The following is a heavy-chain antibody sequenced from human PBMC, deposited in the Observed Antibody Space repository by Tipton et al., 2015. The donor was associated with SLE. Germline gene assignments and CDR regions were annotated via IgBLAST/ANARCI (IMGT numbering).Heavy chain of an antibody. CDR2: ISHDGGA. J-gene: IGHJ6*02. D-gene: IGHD1-1*01. CDR1: GYSISTGFY. CDR3: ARGVEMARKGYYYNSGMDV. Sequence: TLSLTCTVSGYSISTGFYWGWIRQSPGKGLEWIGEISHDGGANYNPSLESRGTISLETSKNQFSLKLSSVTAADTAVYYCARGVEMARKGYYYNSGMDVWGQGTTVTVSS. V-gene: IGHV4-38-2*02.